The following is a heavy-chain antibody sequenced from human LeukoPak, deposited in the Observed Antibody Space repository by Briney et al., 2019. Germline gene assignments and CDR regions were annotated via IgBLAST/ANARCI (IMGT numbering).Heavy chain of an antibody. V-gene: IGHV1-18*01. D-gene: IGHD5/OR15-5a*01. CDR1: GYTFTSYG. Sequence: ASVKVSCKASGYTFTSYGVTWVRQAAGQGLEWMGWISAYNGNTNYAQNVQGRVTMSRDTSTSTAYMELRSLRSDDTAVYYCARLDIVSILFDSWGQGTLVTVSS. CDR3: ARLDIVSILFDS. CDR2: ISAYNGNT. J-gene: IGHJ4*02.